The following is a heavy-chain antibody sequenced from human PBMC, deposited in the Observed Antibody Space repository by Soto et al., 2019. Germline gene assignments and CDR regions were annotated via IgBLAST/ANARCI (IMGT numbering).Heavy chain of an antibody. Sequence: KPSETLSLTCTGSGGSISRYSWIWIRQPAGKGLEWIGRIYTSGSTNYNPSLKSRVTMSVDTSKTQFSLKLSSVTAADTAVYYCARACSSNNCYDVFDYWGQGSLVTVSS. J-gene: IGHJ4*02. D-gene: IGHD2-2*01. CDR1: GGSISRYS. V-gene: IGHV4-4*07. CDR3: ARACSSNNCYDVFDY. CDR2: IYTSGST.